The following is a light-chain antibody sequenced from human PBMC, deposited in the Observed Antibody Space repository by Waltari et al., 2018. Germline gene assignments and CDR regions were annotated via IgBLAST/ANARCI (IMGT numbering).Light chain of an antibody. CDR1: SSDVGRYHL. V-gene: IGLV2-23*01. CDR3: CSYAGSSTVV. Sequence: QSALTQPASVSGSPGQSITISCTGTSSDVGRYHLVSWYQQHPGKAPKLMIYEGSKWPSGVSDRFSGSKSGNTASLTISGLQAEDEADYYCCSYAGSSTVVFGGGTKLTVL. CDR2: EGS. J-gene: IGLJ2*01.